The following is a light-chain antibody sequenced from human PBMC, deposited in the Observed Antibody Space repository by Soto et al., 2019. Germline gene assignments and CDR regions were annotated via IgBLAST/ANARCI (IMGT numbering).Light chain of an antibody. CDR2: DAS. CDR3: QQSYSTPIT. J-gene: IGKJ5*01. V-gene: IGKV1-5*01. Sequence: DIQMTQSPSTLSACVGDRVTITCRASQSISSWLAWYQQKPGKAPKLLIYDASSLESGVPSRFSGSGSGTEFTLTISSLQPDDFATYYCQQSYSTPITFGQGTRLENK. CDR1: QSISSW.